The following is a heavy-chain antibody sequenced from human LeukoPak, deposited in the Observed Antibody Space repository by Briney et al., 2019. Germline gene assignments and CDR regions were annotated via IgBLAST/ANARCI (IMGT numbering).Heavy chain of an antibody. CDR2: IYYSGNT. J-gene: IGHJ4*02. D-gene: IGHD1-26*01. V-gene: IGHV4-39*01. CDR3: ARRNRWELLDF. CDR1: GGSISSSSYF. Sequence: SETLSLTCTVSGGSISSSSYFWGWIRQPPGKGLEWIGSIYYSGNTYYNLSLKSRVTISLDTPKNQFSLKLGSVTAADTAVYYCARRNRWELLDFWGQGTLVTVSS.